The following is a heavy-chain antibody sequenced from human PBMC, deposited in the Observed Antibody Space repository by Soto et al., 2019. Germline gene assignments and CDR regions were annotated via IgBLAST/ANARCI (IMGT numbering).Heavy chain of an antibody. CDR3: ARYRREAVAGYTLDN. D-gene: IGHD6-13*01. J-gene: IGHJ4*02. CDR2: VYNSGST. V-gene: IGHV4-59*01. CDR1: GGSIISNY. Sequence: SETLSLTCTVSGGSIISNYWTLIRQPPGKGLEWIVYVYNSGSTNYNPSLKSRVTISEDTSKSQFSLKVNSMTAADTAVYYCARYRREAVAGYTLDNWGQGILVTVSS.